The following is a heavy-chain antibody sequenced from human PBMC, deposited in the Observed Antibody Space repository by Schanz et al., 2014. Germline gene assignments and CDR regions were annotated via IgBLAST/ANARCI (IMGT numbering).Heavy chain of an antibody. V-gene: IGHV3-23*01. CDR3: AKNWKGHHITGRPGWSDGMDV. CDR1: GFPFRNYD. Sequence: EVQLLESGGGLVQPGGSLRLSCAASGFPFRNYDMRWVRQAPGKGLEWVSTITGSGGSTFYADSVKGRFTISRDNSMNTLYLQMTTLRAEDTAVYYCAKNWKGHHITGRPGWSDGMDVWGQGTTVTVSS. J-gene: IGHJ6*02. D-gene: IGHD6-6*01. CDR2: ITGSGGST.